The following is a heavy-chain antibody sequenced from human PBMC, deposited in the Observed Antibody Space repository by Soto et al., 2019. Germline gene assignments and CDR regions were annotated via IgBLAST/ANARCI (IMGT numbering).Heavy chain of an antibody. J-gene: IGHJ4*02. D-gene: IGHD3-9*01. Sequence: ASVKVSCKASGYTFTSYAMHWVRQAPGQGLEWMGWINPNSGGTNYAQKFQGRVTMTRDTSISTACMELSRLRSDDTAVYYCAKSYDILTAPPYYFDYWGQGTLVTVSS. CDR1: GYTFTSYA. CDR3: AKSYDILTAPPYYFDY. V-gene: IGHV1-2*02. CDR2: INPNSGGT.